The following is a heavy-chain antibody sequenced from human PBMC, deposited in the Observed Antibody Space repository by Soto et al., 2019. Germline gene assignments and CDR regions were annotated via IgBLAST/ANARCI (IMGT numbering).Heavy chain of an antibody. V-gene: IGHV4-31*01. Sequence: QVQLQGSGPGLVKPSQTLSLTCTVSGGSITSSGYYWSWIRQHPGEGLEWIGFTSNSGSTSYNPSLKSPVTISVDTTSNQFSLNLKSVTAADTAVYYCARGGGSTKVDYWGQGTLVTVSP. J-gene: IGHJ4*02. CDR3: ARGGGSTKVDY. D-gene: IGHD2-2*01. CDR1: GGSITSSGYY. CDR2: TSNSGST.